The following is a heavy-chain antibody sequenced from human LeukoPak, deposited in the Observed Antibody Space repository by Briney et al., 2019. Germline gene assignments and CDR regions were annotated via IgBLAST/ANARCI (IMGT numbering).Heavy chain of an antibody. CDR3: AKDITSFYYGSGSYSGMDV. D-gene: IGHD3-10*01. Sequence: GGSMRLSCAAYGFIFDDYAMHWVRQAPGKGLEWVSGISWNSGGIGYADSVKGRFTISRDNAKNSLYLQMNSLRAEDTALYYCAKDITSFYYGSGSYSGMDVWGQGTTVTVSS. J-gene: IGHJ6*02. V-gene: IGHV3-9*01. CDR2: ISWNSGGI. CDR1: GFIFDDYA.